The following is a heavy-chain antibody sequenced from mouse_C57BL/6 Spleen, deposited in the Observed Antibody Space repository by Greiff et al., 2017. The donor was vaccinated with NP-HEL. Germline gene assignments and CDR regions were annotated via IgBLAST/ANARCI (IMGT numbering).Heavy chain of an antibody. V-gene: IGHV5-4*01. CDR1: GFTFSSYA. J-gene: IGHJ4*01. Sequence: DVMLVESGGGLVKPGGSLKLSCAASGFTFSSYAMSWVRQTPEKRLEWVATISDGGSYTYYPDNVKGRFTISRDNAKNNLYLQMSHLKSEDTAMYYCAREDSLYAMDYWGQGTSVTVSS. D-gene: IGHD6-2*01. CDR3: AREDSLYAMDY. CDR2: ISDGGSYT.